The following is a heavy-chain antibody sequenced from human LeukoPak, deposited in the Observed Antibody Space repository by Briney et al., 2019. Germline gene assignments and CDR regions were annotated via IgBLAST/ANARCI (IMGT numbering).Heavy chain of an antibody. D-gene: IGHD6-19*01. CDR2: TSFDGSDK. CDR3: ARDQPGTYTLSST. V-gene: IGHV3-30-3*01. CDR1: GFTFSNYA. Sequence: GRSLRLSCAASGFTFSNYAMHWVRQAPGKGLEWVAFTSFDGSDKYYADSVKGRFTISRDNSKNTLYLQMNSLRFEDTAVYYCARDQPGTYTLSSTWGQGTLVTVSS. J-gene: IGHJ5*02.